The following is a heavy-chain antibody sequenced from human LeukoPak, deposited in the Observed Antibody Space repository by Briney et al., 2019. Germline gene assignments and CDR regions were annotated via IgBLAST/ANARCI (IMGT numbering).Heavy chain of an antibody. V-gene: IGHV4-4*02. CDR3: ARDKMDSSGYYYSDY. D-gene: IGHD3-22*01. J-gene: IGHJ4*02. CDR2: IYHGGST. CDR1: GGSISSYNW. Sequence: PSETLSLTCAVSGGSISSYNWWSWVRPPPGKGLEWIGEIYHGGSTSYNPSLESRVIISVDKSKNHFSLRLSSVTAADTAVYYCARDKMDSSGYYYSDYWGQGTLVTVSS.